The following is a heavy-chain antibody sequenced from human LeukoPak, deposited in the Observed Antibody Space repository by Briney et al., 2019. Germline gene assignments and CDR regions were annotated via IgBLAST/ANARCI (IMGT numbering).Heavy chain of an antibody. D-gene: IGHD5-12*01. CDR1: GYTFTSYG. Sequence: ASVKVSCKASGYTFTSYGISWVRQAPGQGLEWMGWISAYNGNTNYAQKLQGRVTMTTDTSTSTAYMELRSLRSDDTAVYYCARVPKSPLLRLGGVCAFDIWGQGTMVTVSS. CDR2: ISAYNGNT. CDR3: ARVPKSPLLRLGGVCAFDI. V-gene: IGHV1-18*01. J-gene: IGHJ3*02.